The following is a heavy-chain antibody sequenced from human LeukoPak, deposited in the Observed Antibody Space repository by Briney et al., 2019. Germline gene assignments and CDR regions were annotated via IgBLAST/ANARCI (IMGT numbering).Heavy chain of an antibody. CDR1: GGSISSYF. D-gene: IGHD3-10*01. V-gene: IGHV4-4*07. CDR2: IYTSGST. Sequence: SETLSLTCTVSGGSISSYFWSWIRQPAGKGLEWIGRIYTSGSTNYNPSLKSRVTMSVDTSKNQFSLKLSSVTAADTAVYYCARHERTRGSGSDAFDIWGQGTMVTVSS. J-gene: IGHJ3*02. CDR3: ARHERTRGSGSDAFDI.